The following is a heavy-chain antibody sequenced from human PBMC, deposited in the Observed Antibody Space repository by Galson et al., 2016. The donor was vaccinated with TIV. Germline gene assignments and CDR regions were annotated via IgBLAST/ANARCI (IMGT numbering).Heavy chain of an antibody. CDR1: GFTFRSYE. J-gene: IGHJ4*02. CDR2: ISPDERIK. D-gene: IGHD3-3*02. V-gene: IGHV3-30*04. Sequence: SLRLSCAASGFTFRSYEIHWVRQAPGKGLGWVAVISPDERIKLYAKSVTGRFTISRDSSNNMLYLQMNSLRAEDTALYYCARDAFLGSPDYFDFWGQGTLVTVSS. CDR3: ARDAFLGSPDYFDF.